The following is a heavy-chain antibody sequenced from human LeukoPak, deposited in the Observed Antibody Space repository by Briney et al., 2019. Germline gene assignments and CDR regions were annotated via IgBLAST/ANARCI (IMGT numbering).Heavy chain of an antibody. D-gene: IGHD3-16*01. Sequence: GGSLRLSCAASGFTFDDYGMHWVRQAPGKGLEWVSGISWNSGSIGYADSVEGRFTISRDNAKNSLYLQMNSLRAEDAALYYCAKAPRGNDDYFDYWGQGTLVTVSS. CDR3: AKAPRGNDDYFDY. CDR1: GFTFDDYG. J-gene: IGHJ4*02. V-gene: IGHV3-9*01. CDR2: ISWNSGSI.